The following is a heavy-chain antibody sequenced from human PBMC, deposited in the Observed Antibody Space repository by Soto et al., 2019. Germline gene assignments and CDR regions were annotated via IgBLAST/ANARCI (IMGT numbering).Heavy chain of an antibody. J-gene: IGHJ6*02. Sequence: SDPLSLTCTLSGGPISSSSYYWGSIRQPPGKGLGWIGSIYYSGSTYYNPSLKSRVTISVDTSKNQFSLKLSSVTAADTAVYYCARHSGSSWSYYYYYGMDVWGQGTTVS. V-gene: IGHV4-39*01. CDR2: IYYSGST. CDR3: ARHSGSSWSYYYYYGMDV. CDR1: GGPISSSSYY. D-gene: IGHD6-13*01.